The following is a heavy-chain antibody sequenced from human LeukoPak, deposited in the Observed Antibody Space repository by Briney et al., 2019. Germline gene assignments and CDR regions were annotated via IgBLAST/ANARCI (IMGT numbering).Heavy chain of an antibody. CDR3: ARDVVGATSSFDP. V-gene: IGHV3-21*01. CDR2: ISSSSSYI. D-gene: IGHD1-26*01. J-gene: IGHJ5*02. Sequence: PGGSLRLSCAASGFTFSSYSMNWVRQAPGKGLEWVSSISSSSSYIYYADSVKGRFTISRDNAKNSLYLQMNSLRAEDTAVYYCARDVVGATSSFDPWGQGTLVTVSS. CDR1: GFTFSSYS.